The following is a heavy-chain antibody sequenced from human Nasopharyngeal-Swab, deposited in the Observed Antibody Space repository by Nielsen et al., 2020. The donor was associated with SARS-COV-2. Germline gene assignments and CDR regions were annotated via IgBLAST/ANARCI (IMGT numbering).Heavy chain of an antibody. V-gene: IGHV4-4*02. CDR2: IIHSGGT. Sequence: SETLSLTCAVSGGSISSNTWWGWVRQTPGMGLKWIGEIIHSGGTNYNPALKSRVTISVDKSKNQLSLEVTSVTAADTAVYYCSRHYYYYMDIWGKGTTVTVSS. CDR3: SRHYYYYMDI. J-gene: IGHJ6*03. CDR1: GGSISSNTW.